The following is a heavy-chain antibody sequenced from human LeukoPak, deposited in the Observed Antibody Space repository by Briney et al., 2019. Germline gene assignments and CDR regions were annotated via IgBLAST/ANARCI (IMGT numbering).Heavy chain of an antibody. V-gene: IGHV3-7*04. D-gene: IGHD2-21*01. J-gene: IGHJ4*02. CDR3: VRGDWYFES. CDR1: GFNFGDSR. Sequence: GSLRLSCAASGFNFGDSRMTWVRQVPGKGLEWVANINQDGTEKHFLDSVEGRFTISRDNAKKSLFLQMSSLRSEDTAVYFCVRGDWYFESWGQGTLVTVSA. CDR2: INQDGTEK.